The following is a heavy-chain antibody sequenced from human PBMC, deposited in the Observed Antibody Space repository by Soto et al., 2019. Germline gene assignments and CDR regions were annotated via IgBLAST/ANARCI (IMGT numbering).Heavy chain of an antibody. Sequence: GASVKVSCKASGYTFTSYGISWVRQAPGQGLEWMGWISAYNGNTNYAQKLQGRVTMTTDTSTSTAYMELRSLRSDDTAVYYCARVLDQRYMDIVATDSDLYYYYYGMDVWGQGTTVTVSS. V-gene: IGHV1-18*01. CDR1: GYTFTSYG. J-gene: IGHJ6*02. CDR3: ARVLDQRYMDIVATDSDLYYYYYGMDV. D-gene: IGHD5-12*01. CDR2: ISAYNGNT.